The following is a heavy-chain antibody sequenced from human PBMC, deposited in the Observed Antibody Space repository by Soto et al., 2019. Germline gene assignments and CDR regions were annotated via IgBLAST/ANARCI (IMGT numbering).Heavy chain of an antibody. D-gene: IGHD3-3*01. CDR3: AKDLNPYYDFWSGPRDYGMDV. Sequence: GGSLRLSCAASGFTFSSYAMSWVRQAPGKGLEWVSAISGSGGSTYYADSVKGRFTISRDNSKNTLYLQMNSLRAEDTAVYYCAKDLNPYYDFWSGPRDYGMDVWGKGTTVTVSS. CDR1: GFTFSSYA. V-gene: IGHV3-23*01. J-gene: IGHJ6*04. CDR2: ISGSGGST.